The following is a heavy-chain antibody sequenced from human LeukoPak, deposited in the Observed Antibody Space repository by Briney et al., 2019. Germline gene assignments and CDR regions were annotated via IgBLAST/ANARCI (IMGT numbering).Heavy chain of an antibody. CDR2: LPHIGRT. CDR3: ARGRLDGSYYFDY. J-gene: IGHJ4*02. V-gene: IGHV4-38-2*02. CDR1: GYSLSIGYY. Sequence: SETLSLTCTVSGYSLSIGYYCVWIRQAPGKGLQWLGSLPHIGRTYYNPSLTSRVTISLNTPEIHFSLKLTSMSAADTAVYYCARGRLDGSYYFDYWGQGALVAVSS. D-gene: IGHD2-15*01.